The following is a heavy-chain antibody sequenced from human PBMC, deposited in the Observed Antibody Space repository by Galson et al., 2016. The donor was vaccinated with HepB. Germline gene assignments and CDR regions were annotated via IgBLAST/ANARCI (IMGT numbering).Heavy chain of an antibody. CDR3: VRGGDTVIGAAFDV. CDR2: ISDSAGTI. Sequence: SLRLSCAASGFIFSNYAMSWVRQAPGKGLEWVSGISDSAGTIYYADSVKGRFTISRDNAKNSLFLQMNSLRAEDTAVYYCVRGGDTVIGAAFDVWGQWTMVTVSS. D-gene: IGHD5-18*01. J-gene: IGHJ3*01. V-gene: IGHV3-23*01. CDR1: GFIFSNYA.